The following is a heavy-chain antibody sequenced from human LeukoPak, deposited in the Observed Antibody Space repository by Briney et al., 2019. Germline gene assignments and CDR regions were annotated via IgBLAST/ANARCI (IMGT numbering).Heavy chain of an antibody. CDR1: GGSFSGYY. Sequence: SETLSLTCAVYGGSFSGYYWSWIRRPPGKGLEWLGEVNHGGGANYNPSLKSRVTMSVDTSKNHFSLDLSSVTAADTAIYYCARANAVTTVLFDLWGRGTLVTVSS. J-gene: IGHJ2*01. CDR2: VNHGGGA. V-gene: IGHV4-34*01. CDR3: ARANAVTTVLFDL. D-gene: IGHD4-17*01.